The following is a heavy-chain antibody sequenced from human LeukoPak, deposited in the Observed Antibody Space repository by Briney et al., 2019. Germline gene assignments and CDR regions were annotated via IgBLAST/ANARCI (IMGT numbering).Heavy chain of an antibody. J-gene: IGHJ5*02. Sequence: PGGSLRLSCAASGFTFSSYAMHWVRQAPGKGLEWVANIKQDGSEKYYVDSVKGRFTISRDNAKNSLYLQMNSLRAEDTAVYYCATPARGGSALPWGQGTLVTVSS. V-gene: IGHV3-7*01. D-gene: IGHD6-19*01. CDR2: IKQDGSEK. CDR3: ATPARGGSALP. CDR1: GFTFSSYA.